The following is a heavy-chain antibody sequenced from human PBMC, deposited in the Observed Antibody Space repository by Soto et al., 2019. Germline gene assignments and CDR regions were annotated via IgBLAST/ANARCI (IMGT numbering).Heavy chain of an antibody. V-gene: IGHV1-18*04. J-gene: IGHJ4*02. CDR2: TSAYNGNT. D-gene: IGHD2-2*02. Sequence: ASVKVSCKASGYTFTSYGISWVRQAPGQGLEWMGWTSAYNGNTNYAQKLQGRVTMTTDTSTSTAYMELRSLRSDDTAVYYCARYCSSTSCYTADYWGQGTLVTVSS. CDR1: GYTFTSYG. CDR3: ARYCSSTSCYTADY.